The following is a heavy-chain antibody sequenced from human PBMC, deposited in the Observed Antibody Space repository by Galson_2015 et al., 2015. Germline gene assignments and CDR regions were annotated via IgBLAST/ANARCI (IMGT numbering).Heavy chain of an antibody. Sequence: TLSLTCAVSGGSLRSSNYWSWVRQSPGKGLEWIGDIHYSGRTNYNPSLRSRFTISVDKSKNQFSLKLSSVTAADTAVYYCARDYYGSESYIGVWFDPWGQGTLVTVSS. CDR3: ARDYYGSESYIGVWFDP. D-gene: IGHD3-10*01. CDR1: GGSLRSSNY. CDR2: IHYSGRT. V-gene: IGHV4-4*02. J-gene: IGHJ5*02.